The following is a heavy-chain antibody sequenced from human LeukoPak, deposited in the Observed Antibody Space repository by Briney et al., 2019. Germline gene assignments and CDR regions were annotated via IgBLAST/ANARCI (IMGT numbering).Heavy chain of an antibody. D-gene: IGHD3-9*01. V-gene: IGHV1-18*01. CDR1: GYTFTSYG. Sequence: ASVKVSCKASGYTFTSYGINWVRQAPGQGLEWMGWIRAYNGNTNYAQKLQGRVTMTTDTSTSTAYMELRSLTSDDTAVYYCAKDRSRITIFPNRGGRPTSFDYWGQGTLVTVSS. CDR2: IRAYNGNT. J-gene: IGHJ4*02. CDR3: AKDRSRITIFPNRGGRPTSFDY.